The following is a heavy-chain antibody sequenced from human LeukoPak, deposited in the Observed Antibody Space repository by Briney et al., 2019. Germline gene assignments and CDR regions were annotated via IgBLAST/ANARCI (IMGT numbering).Heavy chain of an antibody. CDR3: ARGYVLRFLYYYMDV. Sequence: PSETLSLTCTVSGGSISSGTYYWSWIRQPPGKGLEWIEYIYYSGSTNYNPSLKSRVTISVDTSKNQFSLKLSSVTAADTAVYYCARGYVLRFLYYYMDVWGKGTTVTVSS. CDR1: GGSISSGTYY. V-gene: IGHV4-61*01. D-gene: IGHD3-3*01. CDR2: IYYSGST. J-gene: IGHJ6*03.